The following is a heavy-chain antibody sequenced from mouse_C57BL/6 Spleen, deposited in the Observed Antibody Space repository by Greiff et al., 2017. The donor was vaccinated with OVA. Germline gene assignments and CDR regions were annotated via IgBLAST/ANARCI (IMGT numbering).Heavy chain of an antibody. D-gene: IGHD1-1*01. CDR2: IDPNSGGT. V-gene: IGHV1-72*01. CDR3: ARSVNITTVVAPFDY. J-gene: IGHJ2*01. CDR1: GYTFTSYW. Sequence: QVQLKQSGAELVKPGASVKLSCKASGYTFTSYWMHWVKQRPGRGLEWIGRIDPNSGGTKYNEKFKSKATLTVDKPSSTAYMQLSSLTSEDSAVYYCARSVNITTVVAPFDYWGQGTTLTVSS.